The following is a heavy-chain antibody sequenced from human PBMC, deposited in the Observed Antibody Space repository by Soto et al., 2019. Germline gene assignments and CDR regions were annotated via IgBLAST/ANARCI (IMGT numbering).Heavy chain of an antibody. CDR1: GFIFENFG. V-gene: IGHV3-23*01. CDR2: ISGSGFKK. Sequence: EVVLLESGGGLEQPGGSLRLSCAASGFIFENFGMSWVRQAPGKGLEWISSISGSGFKKYYADSVKGRFTISRDNSKSTVYLELNNLSAEDTAVYHCGKNKGVELVQLATVNLFNPWGHRSGITVSS. J-gene: IGHJ5*02. CDR3: GKNKGVELVQLATVNLFNP. D-gene: IGHD2-8*01.